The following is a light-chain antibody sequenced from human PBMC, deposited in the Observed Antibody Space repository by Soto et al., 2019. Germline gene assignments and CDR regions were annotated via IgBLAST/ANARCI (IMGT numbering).Light chain of an antibody. CDR2: KAS. CDR1: QSISNW. V-gene: IGKV1-5*03. J-gene: IGKJ2*01. CDR3: QQYNSS. Sequence: DIQMTQSPSTLSASVGDRVTITCRASQSISNWLAWYQQKPGKAPKLLIYKASSLESGVPSRFSGRGSWTDFTLTIRRLQPDDFSTYYSQQYNSSFGQGTKVEIK.